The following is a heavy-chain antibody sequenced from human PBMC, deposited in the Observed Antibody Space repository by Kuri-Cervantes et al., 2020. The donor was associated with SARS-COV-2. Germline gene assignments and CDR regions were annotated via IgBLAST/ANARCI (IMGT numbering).Heavy chain of an antibody. J-gene: IGHJ6*02. V-gene: IGHV4-34*01. CDR2: IYYSGST. D-gene: IGHD3-16*01. CDR3: ASASTGGKYYYYYYGMDV. CDR1: GGSFSGYY. Sequence: SETLSLTCAAYGGSFSGYYWSWIRQPPGKGLEWIWSIYYSGSTYYNPSLKRRVTISVDTSKNQFSLKLSSVTAADTAVYYCASASTGGKYYYYYYGMDVWGQGTTVTVSS.